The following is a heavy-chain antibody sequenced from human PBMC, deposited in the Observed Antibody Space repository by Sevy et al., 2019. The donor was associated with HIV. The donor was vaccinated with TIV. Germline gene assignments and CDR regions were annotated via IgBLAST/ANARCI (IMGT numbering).Heavy chain of an antibody. J-gene: IGHJ4*02. D-gene: IGHD3-22*01. CDR2: IYSSGRT. Sequence: GGSLRLSCAASGFSVSSNYMSWVRQAPGKGLEWVSLIYSSGRTYYGDSVKGRFTISRDDSKNTLYLQMNSVRAEDAATYFCARNDYYDTIGGTGNFDYWGQGTLVTVSS. V-gene: IGHV3-53*01. CDR1: GFSVSSNY. CDR3: ARNDYYDTIGGTGNFDY.